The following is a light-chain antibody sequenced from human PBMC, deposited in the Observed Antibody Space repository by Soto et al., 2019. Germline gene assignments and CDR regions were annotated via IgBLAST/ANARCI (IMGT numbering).Light chain of an antibody. Sequence: QLVLTQPPSASGTPGQRVTISCSGSSSNIGSNTVNWYQQLPGTAPKLLIYSNNQRHSGVADRFSGSKSGTSASLAISGLQSEDEADYYCAAWDDSLNGVVFGGGTKLTVL. CDR3: AAWDDSLNGVV. J-gene: IGLJ2*01. CDR1: SSNIGSNT. CDR2: SNN. V-gene: IGLV1-44*01.